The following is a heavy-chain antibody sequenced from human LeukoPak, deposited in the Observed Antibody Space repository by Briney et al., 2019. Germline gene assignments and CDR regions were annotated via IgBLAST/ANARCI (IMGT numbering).Heavy chain of an antibody. Sequence: GGSLRLSCAASGFTFSSSAMSRVRQAPGKGLEWVSAISNNGGYTYYADSVQGRFTISRDNSKSTLCLQMNSLRAEDTAVHYCAKQLGYCSDGSCYFPYWGQGTLVTVSS. V-gene: IGHV3-23*01. CDR2: ISNNGGYT. D-gene: IGHD2-15*01. CDR3: AKQLGYCSDGSCYFPY. J-gene: IGHJ4*02. CDR1: GFTFSSSA.